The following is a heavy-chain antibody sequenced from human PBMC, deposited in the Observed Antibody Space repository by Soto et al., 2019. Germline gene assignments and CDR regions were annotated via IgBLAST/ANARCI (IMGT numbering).Heavy chain of an antibody. CDR1: GGSISSSSYY. CDR2: IYYSGST. J-gene: IGHJ4*02. D-gene: IGHD6-6*01. Sequence: PSETLSLTCTVSGGSISSSSYYWGWIRQPPGKGLEWIGSIYYSGSTYYNPSLKSRVTISVDTSKNQFSLKLSSVTAADTAVYYCARRRSGSSSFHTYFDYWGQGTLVTVSS. CDR3: ARRRSGSSSFHTYFDY. V-gene: IGHV4-39*01.